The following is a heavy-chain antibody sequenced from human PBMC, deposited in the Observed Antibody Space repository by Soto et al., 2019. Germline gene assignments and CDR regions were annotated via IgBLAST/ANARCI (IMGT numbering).Heavy chain of an antibody. D-gene: IGHD3-10*01. J-gene: IGHJ3*01. CDR2: TYYRSKWFH. CDR1: GDSVSSDITS. CDR3: ARGNALDV. Sequence: QGQLQQSGPGLVKPSQTLSLTCAISGDSVSSDITSWNWIRQYPSRGLEWLGRTYYRSKWFHDYAASVKSRITVHPDTSKNHFSLELNSMTPEDTAVYYCARGNALDVWGQGTVVTVSS. V-gene: IGHV6-1*01.